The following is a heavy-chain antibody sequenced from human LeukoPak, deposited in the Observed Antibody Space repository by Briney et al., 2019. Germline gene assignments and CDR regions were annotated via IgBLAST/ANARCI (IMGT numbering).Heavy chain of an antibody. Sequence: GGSLRLSCAASGFSFSSHAMSWVRQAPGKGLEWVAAISGSGGSTYHVDSVRGRVTVSRDNTKKTLYVQMNSVRAEDTAIYYCAKEGETTVNIYYYYGMDVWGQGTTVTVSS. J-gene: IGHJ6*02. CDR1: GFSFSSHA. CDR3: AKEGETTVNIYYYYGMDV. D-gene: IGHD4-17*01. V-gene: IGHV3-23*01. CDR2: ISGSGGST.